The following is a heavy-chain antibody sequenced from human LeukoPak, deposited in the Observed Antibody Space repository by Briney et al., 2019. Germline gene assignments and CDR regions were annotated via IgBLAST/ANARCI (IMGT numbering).Heavy chain of an antibody. Sequence: SETLSLTCTVSGGSISYYYWSWIRQSPGKGLEWIGYIYYSGSTYYNPSLKSRVTISVDTSKNQFSLKLSSVTAADTAVYYCARGLYGDPYYFDYWGQGTLVTVSS. CDR1: GGSISYYY. V-gene: IGHV4-59*12. D-gene: IGHD4-17*01. CDR2: IYYSGST. J-gene: IGHJ4*02. CDR3: ARGLYGDPYYFDY.